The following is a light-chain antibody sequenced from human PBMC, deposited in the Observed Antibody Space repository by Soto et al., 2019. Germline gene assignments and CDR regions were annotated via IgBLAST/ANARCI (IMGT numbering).Light chain of an antibody. V-gene: IGLV1-44*01. Sequence: QSVLTQPPSASGTPGQRITISCSGSNSNIGSNTVNWYQQVPGTAPKLLIYSHNQRPSGVPDRFSASKSGTSASLAISGLQSADEADYYCATWDDSLHGVVFGGGTKLTVL. J-gene: IGLJ2*01. CDR1: NSNIGSNT. CDR2: SHN. CDR3: ATWDDSLHGVV.